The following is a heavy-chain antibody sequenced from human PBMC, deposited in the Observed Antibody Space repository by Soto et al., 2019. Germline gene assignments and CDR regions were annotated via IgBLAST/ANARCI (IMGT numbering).Heavy chain of an antibody. CDR1: GFTVSGNY. J-gene: IGHJ5*02. Sequence: EVQLVESGGGLVQAGGSLRLSCAASGFTVSGNYMAWVRQAPGKGLEWVSIIYSTNNTYYADFVKGRFTMSRDNSKNTMWIQMNSLRAEDTAVYYCARASIVSTMGGWLDPWGQGARVIVSS. CDR2: IYSTNNT. V-gene: IGHV3-66*01. D-gene: IGHD5-12*01. CDR3: ARASIVSTMGGWLDP.